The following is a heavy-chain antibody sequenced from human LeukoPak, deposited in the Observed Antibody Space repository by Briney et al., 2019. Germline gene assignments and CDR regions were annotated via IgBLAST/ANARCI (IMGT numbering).Heavy chain of an antibody. CDR1: GGSISSGGYY. CDR3: ARETYSSSSDWFDP. D-gene: IGHD6-6*01. J-gene: IGHJ5*02. V-gene: IGHV4-31*03. Sequence: KTSETLSLTCTVSGGSISSGGYYWSWIRQHPGKGLEWIGYIYYSGSTYYNPSLKSRVTISVDTSKNQFSLKLSSVTAADTAVHYCARETYSSSSDWFDPWGQGTLVTVSS. CDR2: IYYSGST.